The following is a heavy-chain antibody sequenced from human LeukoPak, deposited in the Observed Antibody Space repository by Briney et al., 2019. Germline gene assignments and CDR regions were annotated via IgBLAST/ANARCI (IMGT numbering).Heavy chain of an antibody. Sequence: GGSLRLSCAASGFTFSDYYMSWIRQAPGKGLEWVSYISSSSSYTLYADSVKGRFTISRDNAKNSLLLQMDSLRPSDTAVYYCARVVSVASYYFDFWGQGTLVTVSS. D-gene: IGHD6-19*01. V-gene: IGHV3-11*06. CDR3: ARVVSVASYYFDF. J-gene: IGHJ4*02. CDR2: ISSSSSYT. CDR1: GFTFSDYY.